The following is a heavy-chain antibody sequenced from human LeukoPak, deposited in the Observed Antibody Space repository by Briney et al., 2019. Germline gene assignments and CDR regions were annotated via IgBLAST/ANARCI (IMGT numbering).Heavy chain of an antibody. Sequence: SETLSLTCTVSGGSISSYYWSWIRQPPGKGLEWIGRIYTSGSTNYNPSLKSRVTISVDTSKNQFSLKLSSVTAADTAVYYCARETFVLLWFGTQKPPYYFDYWGQGTLVTVSS. CDR2: IYTSGST. V-gene: IGHV4-4*08. J-gene: IGHJ4*02. CDR3: ARETFVLLWFGTQKPPYYFDY. CDR1: GGSISSYY. D-gene: IGHD3-10*01.